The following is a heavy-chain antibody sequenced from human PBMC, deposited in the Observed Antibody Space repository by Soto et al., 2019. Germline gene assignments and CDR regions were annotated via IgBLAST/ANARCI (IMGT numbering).Heavy chain of an antibody. J-gene: IGHJ6*02. CDR2: ISASNGNT. D-gene: IGHD3-3*01. Sequence: QVQLVQSGAEVKEPGASVKVSCKTSGYTFSNYGISWVRQAPGQGLEWMGLISASNGNTNYAQKFQGRVTMTTDTSTSTAYMDLRSLRSDDTAVYYCARDDYYDFWSGYHRTGYYGLDVWGQGTTVTVSS. V-gene: IGHV1-18*01. CDR3: ARDDYYDFWSGYHRTGYYGLDV. CDR1: GYTFSNYG.